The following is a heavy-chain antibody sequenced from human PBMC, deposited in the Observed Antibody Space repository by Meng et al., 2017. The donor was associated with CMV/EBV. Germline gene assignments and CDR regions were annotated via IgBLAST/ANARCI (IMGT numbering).Heavy chain of an antibody. V-gene: IGHV3-20*04. D-gene: IGHD5-24*01. CDR3: ARARVEMATILVVQFDY. CDR1: GFTFDDYG. CDR2: INWNGGST. J-gene: IGHJ4*02. Sequence: LSLTCAASGFTFDDYGMSWVRQAPGKGLEWVSGINWNGGSTGYADSVKGRFTISRDNAKNSLYLQMNSLRAEDTALYYCARARVEMATILVVQFDYWGQGTLVTVSS.